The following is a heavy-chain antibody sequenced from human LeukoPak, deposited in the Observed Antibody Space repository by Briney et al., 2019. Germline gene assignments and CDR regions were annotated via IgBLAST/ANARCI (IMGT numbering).Heavy chain of an antibody. J-gene: IGHJ6*02. Sequence: ASVKVSCKASGYTFIRHGVSWVRQAPGQGLEWMAWIWAYNGNTIYAQNFQGRVTMTRDTSISTAYMELSSLRSEDTAVYYCARVAYYYDSAGKSLKFFYGMDVWGQGTTVTVSS. CDR1: GYTFIRHG. CDR2: IWAYNGNT. D-gene: IGHD3-22*01. CDR3: ARVAYYYDSAGKSLKFFYGMDV. V-gene: IGHV1-18*01.